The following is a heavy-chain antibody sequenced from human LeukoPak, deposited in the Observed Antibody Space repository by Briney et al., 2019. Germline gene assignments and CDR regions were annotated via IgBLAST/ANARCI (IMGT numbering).Heavy chain of an antibody. V-gene: IGHV6-1*01. CDR1: GDSVSNSVVA. Sequence: SQTLSLTCAISGDSVSNSVVAWNWVTPSPSRGLEWLGRTYYTSKWNTDYAVSVKSRIVVNPDTSKNQFSLQLNSVTSEDTAVYYCARGRASAFDVWGQGTMVTVSS. D-gene: IGHD6-25*01. CDR3: ARGRASAFDV. J-gene: IGHJ3*01. CDR2: TYYTSKWNT.